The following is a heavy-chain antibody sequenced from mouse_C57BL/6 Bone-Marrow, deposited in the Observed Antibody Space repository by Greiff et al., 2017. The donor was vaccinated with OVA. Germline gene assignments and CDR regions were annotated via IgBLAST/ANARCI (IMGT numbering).Heavy chain of an antibody. D-gene: IGHD3-2*02. Sequence: DVKLQESGPGMVKPSQSLSLTCTVTGYSITSGYDWHWIRHFPGNKLEWMAYISYSGSTNYNPSLQSRISITHDTSKNHFFLKLNSVTTEDTATYYGARDEVTAQASWFAYWGQGTLVTVSA. J-gene: IGHJ3*01. CDR3: ARDEVTAQASWFAY. CDR1: GYSITSGYD. V-gene: IGHV3-1*01. CDR2: ISYSGST.